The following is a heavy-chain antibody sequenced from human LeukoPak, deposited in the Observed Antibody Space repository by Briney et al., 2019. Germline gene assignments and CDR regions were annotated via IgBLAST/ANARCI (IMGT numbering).Heavy chain of an antibody. CDR2: IYYSGST. Sequence: PSETLSLTCTVSGYSISSGYYWGWIRQPPGKGLEWIGSIYYSGSTYYNPSLKSRVTISVDTSKNQFSLKLSSVTAADTAVYYCARLIRFLEWHQRDYWGQGTLVTVSS. J-gene: IGHJ4*02. CDR1: GYSISSGYY. CDR3: ARLIRFLEWHQRDY. D-gene: IGHD3-3*01. V-gene: IGHV4-38-2*02.